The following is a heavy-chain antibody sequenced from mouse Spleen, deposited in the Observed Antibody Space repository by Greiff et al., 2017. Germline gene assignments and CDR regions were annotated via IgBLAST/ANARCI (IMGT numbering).Heavy chain of an antibody. Sequence: QVQLQQSGAELVRPGSSVKLSCKASGYTFTSYWMHWVKQRPIQGLEWIGNIDPSDSETHYNQKFKDKATLTVDKSSSTAYMQLSSLTSEDSAVYYCARSAYDYFDYWGQGTTLTVSS. CDR3: ARSAYDYFDY. CDR2: IDPSDSET. J-gene: IGHJ2*01. V-gene: IGHV1-52*01. CDR1: GYTFTSYW. D-gene: IGHD1-2*01.